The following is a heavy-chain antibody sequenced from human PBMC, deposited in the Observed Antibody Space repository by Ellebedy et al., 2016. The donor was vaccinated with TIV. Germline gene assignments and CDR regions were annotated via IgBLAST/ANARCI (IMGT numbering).Heavy chain of an antibody. V-gene: IGHV3-33*01. CDR1: GFTFSSYG. J-gene: IGHJ4*02. D-gene: IGHD1-26*01. CDR3: ARGWELLLGAFDY. CDR2: IWYDGSNK. Sequence: PGGSLRLSCAASGFTFSSYGMHWVRQAPGKGLEWVAVIWYDGSNKYYADSVKGRFTISRDNSKNTLYLQMNSLRAEDTAVYYCARGWELLLGAFDYWGQGTLVTVSS.